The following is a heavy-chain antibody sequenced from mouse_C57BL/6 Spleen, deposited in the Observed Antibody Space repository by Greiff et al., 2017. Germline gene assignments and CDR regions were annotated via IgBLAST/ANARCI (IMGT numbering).Heavy chain of an antibody. CDR1: GFTFSNYW. CDR3: TDGYGAWFAY. V-gene: IGHV6-3*01. J-gene: IGHJ3*01. Sequence: EVQLQESGGGLVQPGGSMKLSCVASGFTFSNYWMNWVRQSPEKGLEWVAQIRLKSDNYATHYVESVKGRFTISRDDSKSIVYLQMNNVRAEDTGIYYCTDGYGAWFAYWGQGTLVTVSA. D-gene: IGHD2-2*01. CDR2: IRLKSDNYAT.